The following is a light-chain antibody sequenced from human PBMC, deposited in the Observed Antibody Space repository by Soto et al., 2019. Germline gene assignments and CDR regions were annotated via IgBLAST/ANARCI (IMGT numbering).Light chain of an antibody. CDR1: SSDVGSYNL. V-gene: IGLV2-23*01. Sequence: QSVLTQPASVSGSPGQSITISCTGTSSDVGSYNLVSWYQHHPGKAPKLMIYEGTKRPSGVSNRFSGSNSGNTASLAISGLQAEDEADYYCCSYVHSSTLVVFGGGTKLTVL. J-gene: IGLJ2*01. CDR3: CSYVHSSTLVV. CDR2: EGT.